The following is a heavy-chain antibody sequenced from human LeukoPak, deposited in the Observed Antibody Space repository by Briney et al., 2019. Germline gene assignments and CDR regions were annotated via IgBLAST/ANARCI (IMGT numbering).Heavy chain of an antibody. CDR2: IIPIFGTA. D-gene: IGHD3-22*01. CDR3: ARDGYYDSSGYYVYFQH. CDR1: GGTFSSYA. Sequence: SVKVSCKASGGTFSSYAISWVRQAPGQGLEWMGGIIPIFGTANYAQKFQGRVTMTRDTSTSTVYMELSSLRSEDTAVYYCARDGYYDSSGYYVYFQHWGQGTLVTVSS. J-gene: IGHJ1*01. V-gene: IGHV1-69*05.